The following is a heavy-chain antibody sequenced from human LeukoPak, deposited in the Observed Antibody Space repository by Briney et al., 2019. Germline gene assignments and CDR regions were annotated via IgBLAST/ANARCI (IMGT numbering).Heavy chain of an antibody. CDR3: AKELANPRMTTVTPAGSDY. Sequence: GRSLRLSCAASGFTFSSYGMHWVRQAPGKGLEWVAVISYDGSNQYYADSVKGRFTISRDNSKNTLYLQMNSLRAEDTAVYYCAKELANPRMTTVTPAGSDYWGQGTLVTVSS. V-gene: IGHV3-30*18. J-gene: IGHJ4*02. D-gene: IGHD4-17*01. CDR2: ISYDGSNQ. CDR1: GFTFSSYG.